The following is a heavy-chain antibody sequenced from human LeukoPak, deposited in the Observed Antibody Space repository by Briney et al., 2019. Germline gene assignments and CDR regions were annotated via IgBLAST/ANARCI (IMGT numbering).Heavy chain of an antibody. CDR3: ASSSRLELRYYFDY. Sequence: ASVKVSCNASGGTFSSYAISWVRQAPGQGLEWMGGIIPIFGTANYAQKFQGRVTITTDESTSTAYMELSSLRSEDTAVYYCASSSRLELRYYFDYWGQGTLVTVSS. J-gene: IGHJ4*02. CDR2: IIPIFGTA. CDR1: GGTFSSYA. D-gene: IGHD1-7*01. V-gene: IGHV1-69*05.